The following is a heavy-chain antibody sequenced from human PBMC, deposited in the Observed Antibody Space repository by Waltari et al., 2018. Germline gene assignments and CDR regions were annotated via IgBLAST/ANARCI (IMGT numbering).Heavy chain of an antibody. CDR2: ISSSSSYI. V-gene: IGHV3-21*01. CDR3: ARAPSVPPYYYYYMDV. Sequence: EVQLVESGGGLVKPGGSLRLACAASGFTFSSYSMNWVRQAPGKGLEWVSSISSSSSYIYYADSVKGRFTISRDNAKNSLYLQMNSLRAEDTAVYYCARAPSVPPYYYYYMDVWGKGTTVTVSS. CDR1: GFTFSSYS. J-gene: IGHJ6*03.